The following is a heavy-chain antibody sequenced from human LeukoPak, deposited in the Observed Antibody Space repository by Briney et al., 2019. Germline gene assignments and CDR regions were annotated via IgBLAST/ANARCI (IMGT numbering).Heavy chain of an antibody. J-gene: IGHJ5*02. D-gene: IGHD1-14*01. Sequence: SETLSLTCTVSGGSISSYCWSWVRQSPGKGLEWIGYIFTSGRTDYNPSLKSRVTMSVDTSKNQLSMELRFLTAADTAVYYCATSHDVKTTPYDLWGQGTLVTVSS. CDR2: IFTSGRT. V-gene: IGHV4-4*09. CDR1: GGSISSYC. CDR3: ATSHDVKTTPYDL.